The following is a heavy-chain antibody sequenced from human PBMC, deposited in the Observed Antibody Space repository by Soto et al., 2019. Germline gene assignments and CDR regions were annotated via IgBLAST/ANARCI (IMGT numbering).Heavy chain of an antibody. D-gene: IGHD3-3*01. CDR3: ARDPPRITIFGVVIARGYYYGMDV. Sequence: GSLRLSSAASGFTFSSYGMHWVRQAPGKGLEWVAVIWYDGSNKYYADSVKGRFTISRDNSKNTLYLQMNSLRAEDTAVYYCARDPPRITIFGVVIARGYYYGMDVWGQGTTVTVSS. CDR2: IWYDGSNK. CDR1: GFTFSSYG. V-gene: IGHV3-33*01. J-gene: IGHJ6*02.